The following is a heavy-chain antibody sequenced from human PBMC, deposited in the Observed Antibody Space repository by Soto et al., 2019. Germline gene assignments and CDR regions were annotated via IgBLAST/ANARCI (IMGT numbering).Heavy chain of an antibody. D-gene: IGHD3-10*02. J-gene: IGHJ4*02. CDR1: GASLSRYA. V-gene: IGHV1-69*01. CDR3: AREYEGRRSCMVGLWY. Sequence: VKLSCRAFGASLSRYARIWLRQAPGQGLAWMGVMIPIFGTANYAQKFQGRVTITADESTSTAYMGLNNLRSEETAVYYCAREYEGRRSCMVGLWYWGKRSLVTVAS. CDR2: MIPIFGTA.